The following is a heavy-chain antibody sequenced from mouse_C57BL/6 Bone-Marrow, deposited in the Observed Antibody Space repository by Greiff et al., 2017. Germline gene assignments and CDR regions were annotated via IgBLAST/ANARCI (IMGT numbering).Heavy chain of an antibody. J-gene: IGHJ4*01. D-gene: IGHD1-1*01. Sequence: QVHVKQPGAELVKPGASVKLSCKASGYTFTSYWMHWVKQRPGHGLEWIGMIHPNSGSTNYNEKFKSKATLTVYKSSSTAYMQLSSLTSEDSAVYYCARARIYYYGSPYAMDYWGQGTSVTVSS. CDR2: IHPNSGST. V-gene: IGHV1-64*01. CDR3: ARARIYYYGSPYAMDY. CDR1: GYTFTSYW.